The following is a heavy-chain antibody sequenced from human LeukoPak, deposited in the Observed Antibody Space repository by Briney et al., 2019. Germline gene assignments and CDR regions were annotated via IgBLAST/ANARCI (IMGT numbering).Heavy chain of an antibody. V-gene: IGHV3-23*01. D-gene: IGHD1-1*01. CDR2: ISGSGGST. Sequence: GGSLRLSCAASGFTFSSYAMSWVRQAPGKGLEWVSAISGSGGSTYYADSVKGRFTISRDNSKNTLYLQMNSLRAEDTAVYYCAKDKLGDNWNDGYSGLYYYGMDVWGQGTTVTVSS. J-gene: IGHJ6*02. CDR3: AKDKLGDNWNDGYSGLYYYGMDV. CDR1: GFTFSSYA.